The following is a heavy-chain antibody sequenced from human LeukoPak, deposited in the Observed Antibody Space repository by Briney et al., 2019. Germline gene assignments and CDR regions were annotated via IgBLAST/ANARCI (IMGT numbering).Heavy chain of an antibody. CDR3: ARDSAGNDY. CDR2: IEWNGGRT. CDR1: GFTFDEYS. Sequence: GGSLRLSCAASGFTFDEYSMQWVRQAPGKGLEWVSVIEWNGGRTYYADSVKGRFTISRDNAKNSIYLQMNSLRAEDTAMYYCARDSAGNDYWGQGTLVTVSS. D-gene: IGHD6-13*01. V-gene: IGHV3-20*04. J-gene: IGHJ4*02.